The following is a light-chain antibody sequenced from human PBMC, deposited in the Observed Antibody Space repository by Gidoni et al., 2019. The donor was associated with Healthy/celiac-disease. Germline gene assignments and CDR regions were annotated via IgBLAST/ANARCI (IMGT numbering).Light chain of an antibody. Sequence: QSVLKQPPSVSGDPGQRVTISCTGSSPNIGAGYDVHWYQQLPGTAPKLLIYGNSNRPSGVPDRFSGSKSGTSASLAITGLQAGDEADYYCQSYDSSLSGSVFGGGTKLTVL. CDR1: SPNIGAGYD. J-gene: IGLJ2*01. CDR3: QSYDSSLSGSV. CDR2: GNS. V-gene: IGLV1-40*01.